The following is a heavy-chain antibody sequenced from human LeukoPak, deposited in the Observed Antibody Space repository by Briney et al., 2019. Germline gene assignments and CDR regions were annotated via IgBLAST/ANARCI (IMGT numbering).Heavy chain of an antibody. J-gene: IGHJ3*02. CDR3: AKDRSLSLDAFDI. CDR2: ISGSGGST. V-gene: IGHV3-23*01. CDR1: GFAFSSYA. Sequence: PGGSLRLSCAASGFAFSSYAMSWVRQAPGKGLEWVSAISGSGGSTYYADSVKGRFTISRDNSKNTLYLQMNSLRAEDTAVYYCAKDRSLSLDAFDIWGQGTMVTVSS.